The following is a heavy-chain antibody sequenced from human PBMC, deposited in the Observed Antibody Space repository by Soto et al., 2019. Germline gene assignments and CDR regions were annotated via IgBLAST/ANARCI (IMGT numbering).Heavy chain of an antibody. CDR2: ISGSGGST. J-gene: IGHJ3*02. Sequence: MTLVGQSPEKGLEWVSAISGSGGSTYYADSVKGRFTISRDNSKNTLYLQMNSLRAEDTAVYYCAKNSGSYYVPDAFDIWGQGTMVTVTS. CDR3: AKNSGSYYVPDAFDI. D-gene: IGHD1-26*01. V-gene: IGHV3-23*01.